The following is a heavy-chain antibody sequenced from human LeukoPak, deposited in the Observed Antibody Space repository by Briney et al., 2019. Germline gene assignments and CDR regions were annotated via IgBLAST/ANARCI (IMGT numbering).Heavy chain of an antibody. Sequence: SETLSLTCTVSGGSISSSSYYWGWIRQPPGKGLELIGRIYYSGSTYYNPSLKSRVTISVDTSKNQFSLKLSSVTAADTAVYYCARQKGYSSGWYFDYWGQGTLVTVSS. CDR1: GGSISSSSYY. V-gene: IGHV4-39*01. D-gene: IGHD6-19*01. CDR3: ARQKGYSSGWYFDY. CDR2: IYYSGST. J-gene: IGHJ4*02.